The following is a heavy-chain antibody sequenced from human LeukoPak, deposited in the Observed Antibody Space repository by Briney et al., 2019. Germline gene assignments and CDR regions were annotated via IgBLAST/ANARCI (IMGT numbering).Heavy chain of an antibody. CDR2: INAGNGNT. CDR1: GYTFTSYA. CDR3: ARSYSSSWYHFDY. D-gene: IGHD6-13*01. Sequence: GASVNVSCKASGYTFTSYAMHWVRQAPGQGLEWMGWINAGNGNTKYSQKFQGRVTITRDTSASTAYMELSSLRSEDTAVYYCARSYSSSWYHFDYWGQGTLVTVSS. J-gene: IGHJ4*02. V-gene: IGHV1-3*01.